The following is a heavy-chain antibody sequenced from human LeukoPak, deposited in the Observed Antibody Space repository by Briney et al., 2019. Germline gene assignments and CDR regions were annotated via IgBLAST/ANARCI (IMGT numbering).Heavy chain of an antibody. Sequence: ASVKVSCKASGYTFTSYYMHWVRQAPGQGLEWMGIINPSGGSTSYAQKFQGRVTMTRDTSTSTVYMELSSLRSEDTAVYYCARAPLGVGACTLFDYWGQGTLVTVSS. CDR3: ARAPLGVGACTLFDY. CDR2: INPSGGST. V-gene: IGHV1-46*01. CDR1: GYTFTSYY. J-gene: IGHJ4*02. D-gene: IGHD1-26*01.